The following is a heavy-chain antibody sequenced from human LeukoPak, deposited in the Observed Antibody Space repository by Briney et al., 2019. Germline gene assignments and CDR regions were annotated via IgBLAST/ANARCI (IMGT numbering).Heavy chain of an antibody. V-gene: IGHV3-53*01. J-gene: IGHJ4*02. D-gene: IGHD3-22*01. CDR3: AKESSGYYSDY. CDR2: IYSGGST. CDR1: GFTVSSNY. Sequence: SGGSLRLSCAASGFTVSSNYMSWVRQAPGKGLEWVSVIYSGGSTYYADSVKGRFTISRDNSKNTLYLQMNSLRAEDTAVYYCAKESSGYYSDYWGQGTLVTVSS.